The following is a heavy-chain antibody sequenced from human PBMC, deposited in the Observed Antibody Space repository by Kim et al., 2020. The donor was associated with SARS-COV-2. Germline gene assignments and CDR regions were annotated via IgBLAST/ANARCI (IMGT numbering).Heavy chain of an antibody. J-gene: IGHJ4*02. Sequence: DGRWKSYGDSVKGRFTISRDNAKNSLYLQMNSLRAEDTAVYYCATRSGGYWGQGTLVTVSS. D-gene: IGHD1-1*01. V-gene: IGHV3-7*01. CDR3: ATRSGGY. CDR2: DGRWK.